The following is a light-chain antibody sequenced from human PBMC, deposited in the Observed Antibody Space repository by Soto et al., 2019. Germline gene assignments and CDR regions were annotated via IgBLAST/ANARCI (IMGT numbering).Light chain of an antibody. Sequence: EIVLTQSPGTLSLSPGERATLSCRASQSISSDYLAWYQHKRGQAPRLLIYGASTRATGIPDRFSGSGSGTDFTLTISRLEPEDFAMYYCQQYGSSPLLTFGGGTKMEIK. J-gene: IGKJ4*01. CDR3: QQYGSSPLLT. CDR2: GAS. CDR1: QSISSDY. V-gene: IGKV3-20*01.